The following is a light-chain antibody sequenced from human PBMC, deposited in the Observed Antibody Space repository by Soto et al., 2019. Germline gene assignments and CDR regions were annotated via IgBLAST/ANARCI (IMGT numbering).Light chain of an antibody. CDR2: KAS. CDR3: QQYNRWWT. J-gene: IGKJ2*02. CDR1: QSISSW. Sequence: DIQMTQSPSTLSASVGDRVTITCRASQSISSWLAWYQQKPGKAPKLLIYKASSLESGVPSRFSGSGSGTEVTLTISSLQPDDFATYYFQQYNRWWTFGQGTKLEIK. V-gene: IGKV1-5*03.